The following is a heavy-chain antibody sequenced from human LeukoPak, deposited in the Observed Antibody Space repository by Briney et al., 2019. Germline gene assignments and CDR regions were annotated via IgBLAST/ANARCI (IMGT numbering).Heavy chain of an antibody. V-gene: IGHV1-2*02. J-gene: IGHJ4*02. CDR2: INPNSGGT. D-gene: IGHD6-19*01. CDR3: ARDGSSGWSDY. CDR1: GYTFTCYY. Sequence: ASVKVSCKASGYTFTCYYMHWVRQAPGQGLEWMGWINPNSGGTNYAQKVQGRVTMTRDTSISTAYMELSRLRSDDTAVYYCARDGSSGWSDYWGQGTLVTVSS.